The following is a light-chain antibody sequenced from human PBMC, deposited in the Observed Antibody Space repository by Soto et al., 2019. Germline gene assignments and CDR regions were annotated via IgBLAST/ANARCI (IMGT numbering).Light chain of an antibody. CDR3: SSYTSSSAPYV. J-gene: IGLJ1*01. CDR2: DVS. V-gene: IGLV2-14*01. CDR1: SSDVVGYNY. Sequence: QSALTQPASVSGSPGQSITISCTGTSSDVVGYNYVSWYQQHPGKAPQLMIYDVSNRPSGVSNRFSGSKSGNTASLTISGLQAEDEADYYCSSYTSSSAPYVFGTGTKLTVL.